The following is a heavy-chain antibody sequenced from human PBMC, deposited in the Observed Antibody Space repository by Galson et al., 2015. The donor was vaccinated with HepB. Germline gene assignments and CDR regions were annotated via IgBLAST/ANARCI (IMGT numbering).Heavy chain of an antibody. Sequence: APGQGLEWMGIINPSGGSTSYAQKFQGRVTMTRDTSTSTVYMGLRSLRSDDTAVYYCARDPSSNIAAAGTPFDYWGQGTPVTVSS. D-gene: IGHD6-13*01. V-gene: IGHV1-46*01. CDR3: ARDPSSNIAAAGTPFDY. CDR2: INPSGGST. J-gene: IGHJ4*02.